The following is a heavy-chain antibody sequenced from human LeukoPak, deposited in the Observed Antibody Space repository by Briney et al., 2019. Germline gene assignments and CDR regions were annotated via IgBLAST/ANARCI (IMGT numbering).Heavy chain of an antibody. D-gene: IGHD3-22*01. CDR1: GYSFSDYW. CDR2: IYPGDSDI. J-gene: IGHJ4*02. CDR3: ARYYYDRSAGPFDY. V-gene: IGHV5-51*01. Sequence: GESLKISCKGSGYSFSDYWIGWVRQMPGKGLEWMGIIYPGDSDIRYSPSFQGQVTISADKSITTAYLQWSSLTASDTAMYYCARYYYDRSAGPFDYWGQGTLVTVSS.